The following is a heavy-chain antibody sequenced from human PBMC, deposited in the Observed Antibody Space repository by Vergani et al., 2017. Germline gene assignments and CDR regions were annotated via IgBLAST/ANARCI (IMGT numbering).Heavy chain of an antibody. J-gene: IGHJ4*02. D-gene: IGHD6-19*01. V-gene: IGHV3-30*18. CDR2: ISYDKGNK. CDR1: GFTFSSYG. CDR3: AKDLVVAGHKLPEYYFDY. Sequence: QVQLVESGGGVVQPGRSLRLSCAASGFTFSSYGMHWVRQAPGKGLEWLAVISYDKGNKSYAASVKGRFTISRDNSKKTLYLQMNSLRAEDTAVYYCAKDLVVAGHKLPEYYFDYWGQGTLVTVSS.